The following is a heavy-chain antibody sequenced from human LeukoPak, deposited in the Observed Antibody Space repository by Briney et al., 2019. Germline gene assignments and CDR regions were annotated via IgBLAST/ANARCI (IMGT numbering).Heavy chain of an antibody. CDR2: INPNSGGT. J-gene: IGHJ4*02. D-gene: IGHD2-15*01. V-gene: IGHV1-2*06. Sequence: GASVKVSCKASGNTFSTYCMHWVRQAPGQGLEWMGRINPNSGGTNYAQKFQGRVTMTRDTSISTAYMELSRLRSDDTAVYYCARQLVVAATVDYWGQGTLVTVSS. CDR1: GNTFSTYC. CDR3: ARQLVVAATVDY.